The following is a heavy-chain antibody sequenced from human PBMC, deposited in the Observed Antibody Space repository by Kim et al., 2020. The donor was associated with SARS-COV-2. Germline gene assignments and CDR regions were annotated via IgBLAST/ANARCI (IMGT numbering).Heavy chain of an antibody. CDR1: GFTFSGYW. V-gene: IGHV3-74*01. CDR2: ISSDRGNT. D-gene: IGHD1-26*01. Sequence: GGSLRLSCAASGFTFSGYWMHWVRQAPGKGLEWVSCISSDRGNTSYADSVKGRFTISRDNAKSTLYLQMNSLRAEDTAVYYCASRRYTGNFDYFVYWRQGTLLTVS. CDR3: ASRRYTGNFDYFVY. J-gene: IGHJ4*02.